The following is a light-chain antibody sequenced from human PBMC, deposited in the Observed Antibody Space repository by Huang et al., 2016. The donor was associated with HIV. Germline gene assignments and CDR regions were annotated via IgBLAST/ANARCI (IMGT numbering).Light chain of an antibody. V-gene: IGKV1-39*01. Sequence: DIQMTQSPSSLSASVGDRVTITCRASQNINSYLNWYQQKPGKAPKVLIYAASSLQSGVPSRCSGSGSGTDFTLTISSLQPEDFATYYCQQSFITPLTFGGGTKVEIK. CDR1: QNINSY. CDR3: QQSFITPLT. CDR2: AAS. J-gene: IGKJ4*01.